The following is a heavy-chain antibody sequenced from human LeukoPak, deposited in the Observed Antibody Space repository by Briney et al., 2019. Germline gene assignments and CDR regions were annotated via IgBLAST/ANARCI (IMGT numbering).Heavy chain of an antibody. CDR3: TTISEIVVVL. D-gene: IGHD2-15*01. CDR2: IKSKSGGGTK. J-gene: IGHJ4*02. V-gene: IGHV3-15*01. CDR1: GFTFSNAW. Sequence: GGSLRLSCAASGFTFSNAWMSWVRQAPGKGLEWVALIKSKSGGGTKDYAAPVKCRFTISRDDSKNTLYLQMNSLKTEDTAVYYCTTISEIVVVLWGQGTLVTVSS.